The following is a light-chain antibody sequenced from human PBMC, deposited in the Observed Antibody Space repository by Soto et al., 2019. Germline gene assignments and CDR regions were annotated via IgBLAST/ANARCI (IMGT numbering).Light chain of an antibody. CDR1: QSVSSN. J-gene: IGKJ4*01. V-gene: IGKV3-15*01. CDR2: GAS. Sequence: TLSLSPGARATLSCRASQSVSSNLAWYQQKPGQAPRLPIYGASTRATGVPARFSGSGSGTEFTLTISTLQSEDFAVYYCQQYDNWPPLTFGGGTKVDIK. CDR3: QQYDNWPPLT.